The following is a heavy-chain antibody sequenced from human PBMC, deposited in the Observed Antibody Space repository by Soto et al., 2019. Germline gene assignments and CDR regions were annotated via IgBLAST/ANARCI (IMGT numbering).Heavy chain of an antibody. J-gene: IGHJ4*02. D-gene: IGHD3-22*01. Sequence: GASVKVSCKASGGTFSSYAISWVRQAPGQGLEWMGGIIPIFGTANYAQKFQGRVTITADKSTSTACMELSSLRSEDTAVYYCARTPTYYYDSSGYLDYWGQGTLVTVS. V-gene: IGHV1-69*06. CDR3: ARTPTYYYDSSGYLDY. CDR1: GGTFSSYA. CDR2: IIPIFGTA.